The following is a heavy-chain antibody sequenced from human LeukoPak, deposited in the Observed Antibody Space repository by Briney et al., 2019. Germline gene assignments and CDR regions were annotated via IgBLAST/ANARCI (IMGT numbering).Heavy chain of an antibody. D-gene: IGHD5-24*01. CDR3: ARDSEGDGYNFDT. CDR1: GFTFSNYG. CDR2: IRYDGSNK. Sequence: GGSLRLSCAASGFTFSNYGMHWVRQAPGKGLEWVTFIRYDGSNKYYADSVKGRFTISRDNSKNTLYLQMNSLRADDTAVYYCARDSEGDGYNFDTWGRGTLVTVSS. J-gene: IGHJ5*02. V-gene: IGHV3-30*02.